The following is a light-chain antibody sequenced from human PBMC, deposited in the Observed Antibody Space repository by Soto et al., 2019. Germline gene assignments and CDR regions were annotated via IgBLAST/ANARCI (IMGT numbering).Light chain of an antibody. V-gene: IGKV3-20*01. J-gene: IGKJ4*01. CDR2: GAS. Sequence: EVVLTQSPGTLSLSPGERATLSCRASQAVSSILLAWYQQKPGQAPRLLIYGASSRATGIPDRFSGSGSGTDLPLNGNRLEAEDFAVYYCQQHGTSPIFGGGTKVEIK. CDR3: QQHGTSPI. CDR1: QAVSSIL.